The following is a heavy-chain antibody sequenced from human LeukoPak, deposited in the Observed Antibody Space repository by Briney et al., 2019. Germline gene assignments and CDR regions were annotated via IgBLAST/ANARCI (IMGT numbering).Heavy chain of an antibody. J-gene: IGHJ4*02. CDR2: IYYSGST. CDR3: AIVDRGYSGYDLGYFDY. D-gene: IGHD5-12*01. Sequence: PSETLSLTCTVSGGSISSGGYYWSWIRQHPGKGLEWIGYIYYSGSTYYNPSLKSRVTISVDTSKNQFSLKLSSVTAADTAVYYCAIVDRGYSGYDLGYFDYWGQGTLVTVSS. V-gene: IGHV4-31*03. CDR1: GGSISSGGYY.